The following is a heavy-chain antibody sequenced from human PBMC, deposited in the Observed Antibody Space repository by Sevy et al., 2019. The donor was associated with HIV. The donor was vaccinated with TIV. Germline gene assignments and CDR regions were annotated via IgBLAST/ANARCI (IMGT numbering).Heavy chain of an antibody. V-gene: IGHV4-34*01. CDR2: INHSGST. CDR1: GGSFSGYY. CDR3: AERTMYCSGGSCYGMDV. D-gene: IGHD2-15*01. J-gene: IGHJ6*02. Sequence: SETLSLTCAVYGGSFSGYYWSWIRQPPGKGPEWIGEINHSGSTNYNPSLKSRVTISVDTSKNQFSLKLSSVTAADTAVYYCAERTMYCSGGSCYGMDVWGQGTTVTVSS.